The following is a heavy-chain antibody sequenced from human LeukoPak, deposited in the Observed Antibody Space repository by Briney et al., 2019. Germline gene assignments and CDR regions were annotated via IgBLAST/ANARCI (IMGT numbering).Heavy chain of an antibody. Sequence: PSETLSLTCTVPGGSISSGGYYWSWIRQHPGKGLEWIGYIYYSGSTYYNPSLKSRVTISVDTSKNQFSLKLSSVTAADTAVYYCARVITMVRGVSWFDPWGQGTLVTVSS. CDR3: ARVITMVRGVSWFDP. D-gene: IGHD3-10*01. CDR1: GGSISSGGYY. J-gene: IGHJ5*02. CDR2: IYYSGST. V-gene: IGHV4-31*03.